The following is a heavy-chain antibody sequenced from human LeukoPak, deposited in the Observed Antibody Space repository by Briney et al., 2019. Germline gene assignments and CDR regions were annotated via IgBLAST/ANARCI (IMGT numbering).Heavy chain of an antibody. CDR1: GGSISSSSYY. V-gene: IGHV4-39*01. J-gene: IGHJ4*02. CDR2: IYYSGST. D-gene: IGHD6-19*01. CDR3: ARHLQLAVAGTDWGFDY. Sequence: PSETLSLTCTVSGGSISSSSYYWGWIRQPPGKGLEWIGSIYYSGSTYYNPSLKSRVTISVDTSKNQFSLKLSSVTAADTAVYYCARHLQLAVAGTDWGFDYWGQGTLVTVSS.